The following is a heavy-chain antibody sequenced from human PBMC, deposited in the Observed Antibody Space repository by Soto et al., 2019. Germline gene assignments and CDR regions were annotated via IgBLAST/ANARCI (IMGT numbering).Heavy chain of an antibody. V-gene: IGHV4-59*08. CDR3: VRLVGNSWLDS. Sequence: SETLSLTCTVSGGSISSYYWSWIRQPPGKGLEWIGYIYYSGSTNYNPSLKSRITINPDPSNNQLFLQLNSVTPDDTAVYYCVRLVGNSWLDSWGPGTLVTV. CDR1: GGSISSYY. J-gene: IGHJ5*01. CDR2: IYYSGST. D-gene: IGHD2-2*01.